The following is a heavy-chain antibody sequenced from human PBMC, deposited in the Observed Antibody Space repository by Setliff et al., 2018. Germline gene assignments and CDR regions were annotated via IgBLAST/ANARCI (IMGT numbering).Heavy chain of an antibody. CDR1: GDSISSGSYY. V-gene: IGHV4-61*09. CDR2: FHTGGST. D-gene: IGHD6-13*01. CDR3: ARDEGSSYFYGMDV. Sequence: PSETLSLTCTVSGDSISSGSYYWTWIRQPAGKGLEWIGHFHTGGSTNYNRSLRSRVSISVDTSKNQFSLKLSSVTAADTAVYYCARDEGSSYFYGMDVWGQGTTVTVSS. J-gene: IGHJ6*02.